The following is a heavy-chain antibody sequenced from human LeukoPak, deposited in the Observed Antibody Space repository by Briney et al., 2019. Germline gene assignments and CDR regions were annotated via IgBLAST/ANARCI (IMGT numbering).Heavy chain of an antibody. V-gene: IGHV1-69*13. CDR1: GGTFTNAA. CDR2: INPIFRSP. J-gene: IGHJ6*02. Sequence: ASVEVSCKASGGTFTNAAISWVRQAPGQGLEWMGGINPIFRSPNYAQRFQGRVTIIADESTGTAYMELSSLKIDDTAIYYCARGGGIFGVLTTAHYYGMDVWGQGTTVTVSS. D-gene: IGHD3-3*01. CDR3: ARGGGIFGVLTTAHYYGMDV.